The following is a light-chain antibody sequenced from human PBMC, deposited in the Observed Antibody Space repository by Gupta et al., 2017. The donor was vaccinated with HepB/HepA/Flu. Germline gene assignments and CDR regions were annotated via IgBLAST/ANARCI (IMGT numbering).Light chain of an antibody. Sequence: DIVMTQSPASLAVSLGERATINCKSSQSVLYSSDNNNYLSWYQQKPGQPPKLLIYWASAREYGVPDRFSASGSGTDFTLTISSRQAEDVAVYYCQQYHTIPWTFGQGTKVEIK. J-gene: IGKJ1*01. CDR3: QQYHTIPWT. V-gene: IGKV4-1*01. CDR2: WAS. CDR1: QSVLYSSDNNNY.